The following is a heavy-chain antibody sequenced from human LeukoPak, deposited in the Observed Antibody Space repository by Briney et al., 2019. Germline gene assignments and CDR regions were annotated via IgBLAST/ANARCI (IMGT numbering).Heavy chain of an antibody. D-gene: IGHD2/OR15-2a*01. CDR3: AKNITYDY. V-gene: IGHV1-46*01. CDR1: GYTFTSYS. CDR2: INPSGGST. J-gene: IGHJ4*02. Sequence: ASVKVSCKASGYTFTSYSMNWVRQAPGQGLEWMGIINPSGGSTNYAQKFQGRVTMTRDTSTSTVYMEMSSLRSEDTAVYYCAKNITYDYWAQGTLVTVS.